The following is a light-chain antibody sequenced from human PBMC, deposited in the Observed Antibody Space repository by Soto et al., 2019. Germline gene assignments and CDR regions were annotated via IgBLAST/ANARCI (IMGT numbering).Light chain of an antibody. Sequence: DIQMTQSPSSLSPSVGDRVTITCRSSQSISTYLNWYQQKPGKAPKRLIYAASSLQSGVRSRFGGSGSGTDFTLTIRSLQPEDFAAYYCPQETITPRTFDQGPTVDIK. CDR2: AAS. J-gene: IGKJ1*01. V-gene: IGKV1-39*01. CDR1: QSISTY. CDR3: PQETITPRT.